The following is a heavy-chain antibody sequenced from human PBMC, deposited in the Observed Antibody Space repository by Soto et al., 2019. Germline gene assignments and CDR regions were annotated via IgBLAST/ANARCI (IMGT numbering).Heavy chain of an antibody. CDR1: GLNFISYG. CDR2: ISYDGRNK. J-gene: IGHJ4*02. Sequence: PGVSLRVSCAASGLNFISYGMHWVRQAPGKGLEWVAVISYDGRNKYYADSVKGRFTISRDNSKNTLYLQKNSFRAEATAVFYYAEDFWASSGVWSDRPPVFDYWGQGTLVTVSS. D-gene: IGHD6-19*01. V-gene: IGHV3-30*18. CDR3: AEDFWASSGVWSDRPPVFDY.